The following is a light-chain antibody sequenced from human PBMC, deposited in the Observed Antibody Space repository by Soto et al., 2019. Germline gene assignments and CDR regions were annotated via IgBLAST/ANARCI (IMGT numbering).Light chain of an antibody. V-gene: IGKV3-20*01. CDR3: QQFCRSPLSWT. Sequence: ETVLTQSPGTLSLSPGERATLSCRASQSVSSSYLAWYQQKPGQAPRLLMYGASTRATGIPDRFSGSGSGTDFTLTISRLEPDDFAVYYCQQFCRSPLSWTFGQGTKVEIK. CDR2: GAS. J-gene: IGKJ1*01. CDR1: QSVSSSY.